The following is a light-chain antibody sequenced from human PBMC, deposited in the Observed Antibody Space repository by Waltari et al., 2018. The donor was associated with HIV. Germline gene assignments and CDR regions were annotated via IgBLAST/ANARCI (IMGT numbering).Light chain of an antibody. CDR2: WAS. J-gene: IGKJ1*01. CDR3: QQYYNTPWT. V-gene: IGKV4-1*01. CDR1: QTVLSDSTHKNS. Sequence: DIILTQSPDTLAVSLGDRATIHCRSSQTVLSDSTHKNSLSLYQQKPGQPPKLLLYWASARESGVPARFSGSGSATDFTLTITDFQAEDAAIYFCQQYYNTPWTFGQGTRADIK.